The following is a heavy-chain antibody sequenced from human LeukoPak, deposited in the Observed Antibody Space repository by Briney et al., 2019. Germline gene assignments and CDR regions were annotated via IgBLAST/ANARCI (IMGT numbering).Heavy chain of an antibody. CDR1: GYNFPGYY. Sequence: ASVKVSCKASGYNFPGYYMHWVRQGPGQGLEWMGWIHPSSAGTNYAEKFQGRVTMTRDTSISTAYMELSSLRSDDTAVYYCAREISGSYYYWGQGTLVTVSS. J-gene: IGHJ4*02. CDR3: AREISGSYYY. CDR2: IHPSSAGT. V-gene: IGHV1-2*02. D-gene: IGHD1-26*01.